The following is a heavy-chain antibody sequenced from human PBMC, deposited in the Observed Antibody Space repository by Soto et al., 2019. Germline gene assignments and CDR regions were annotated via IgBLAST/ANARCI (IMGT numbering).Heavy chain of an antibody. Sequence: SETLSLTCTVSGGSISSGDYYWSWIRQPPGKGLEWIGYIYYSGSTYYNPSLKSRVTISVDTSKNQFSLKLSSVTAADTAVYYCARVDLAAYYYYGMDVWGQGTTVTVSS. CDR1: GGSISSGDYY. D-gene: IGHD6-13*01. CDR3: ARVDLAAYYYYGMDV. CDR2: IYYSGST. V-gene: IGHV4-30-4*01. J-gene: IGHJ6*02.